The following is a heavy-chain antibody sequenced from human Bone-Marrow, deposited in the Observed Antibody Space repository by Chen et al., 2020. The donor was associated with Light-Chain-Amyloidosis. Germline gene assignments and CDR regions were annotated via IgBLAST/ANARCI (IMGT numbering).Heavy chain of an antibody. CDR1: GASIISSAYY. D-gene: IGHD2-21*01. J-gene: IGHJ3*01. Sequence: QLQLQESGPGLVEPSQTLSLTCTVSGASIISSAYYWGWMRQAPGKGLEWIGSIFRGDITYYTSSLKSRVTLSVDTSNNHISLRLRSVTAGDTAIYYCARGPSEVEWGVVKSAFAFDFWGQGTMVTVSS. V-gene: IGHV4-39*07. CDR2: IFRGDIT. CDR3: ARGPSEVEWGVVKSAFAFDF.